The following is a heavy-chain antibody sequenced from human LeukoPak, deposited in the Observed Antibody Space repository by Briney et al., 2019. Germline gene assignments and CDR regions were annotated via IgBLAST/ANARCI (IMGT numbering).Heavy chain of an antibody. CDR1: GGPISSYY. Sequence: SETLSLTCTVSGGPISSYYWSWIRQPPGKGLEWIGYIYYSGSTNYNPSLKSRVTISVDTSKNQFSLKLSSVTAADTAVYYCATALDSSGYNGDAFDIWGQGTMVTVSS. D-gene: IGHD3-22*01. CDR2: IYYSGST. J-gene: IGHJ3*02. CDR3: ATALDSSGYNGDAFDI. V-gene: IGHV4-59*01.